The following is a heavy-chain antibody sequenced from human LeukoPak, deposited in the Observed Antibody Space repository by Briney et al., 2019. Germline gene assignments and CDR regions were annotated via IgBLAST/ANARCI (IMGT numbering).Heavy chain of an antibody. D-gene: IGHD1-26*01. CDR3: ARVGQWELPT. J-gene: IGHJ4*02. CDR2: IYYSGST. CDR1: GGSISSYY. V-gene: IGHV4-59*01. Sequence: SETLSLTCTVSGGSISSYYWSWIRQPPGKGLEWVGYIYYSGSTNYNPSLKSRVTISVDTSKNQFSLKLSSVTAADTAVYYCARVGQWELPTWGQGTLVTVSS.